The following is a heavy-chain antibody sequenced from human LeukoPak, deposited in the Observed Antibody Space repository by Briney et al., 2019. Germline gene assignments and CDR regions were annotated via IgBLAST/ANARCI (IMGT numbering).Heavy chain of an antibody. CDR3: ARDPRIYCTNGICRDDYFDN. CDR1: GFTFSSYS. J-gene: IGHJ4*02. CDR2: ISSSSSYI. Sequence: PGGSLRLSCAASGFTFSSYSMNWVRQAPGKGREWVSSISSSSSYIYYADSVKGRFTISRDNAKNSLYLQMNSLRAEDTAVYYCARDPRIYCTNGICRDDYFDNWGQGALVTVSS. V-gene: IGHV3-21*01. D-gene: IGHD2-8*01.